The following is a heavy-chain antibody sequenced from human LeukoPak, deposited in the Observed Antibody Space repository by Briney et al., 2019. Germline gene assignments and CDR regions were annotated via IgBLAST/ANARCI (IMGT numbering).Heavy chain of an antibody. CDR1: GGTFGSYA. Sequence: SVKVSCTASGGTFGSYAISWVRQAPGQGLEWLGRIIPILGIANYAQKFQGRVTITADKSTSTAYMELSSLRSEDTAVYYCARESGDDFWSGYYTNWFDPWGQGTLVTVSS. V-gene: IGHV1-69*04. J-gene: IGHJ5*02. CDR3: ARESGDDFWSGYYTNWFDP. CDR2: IIPILGIA. D-gene: IGHD3-3*01.